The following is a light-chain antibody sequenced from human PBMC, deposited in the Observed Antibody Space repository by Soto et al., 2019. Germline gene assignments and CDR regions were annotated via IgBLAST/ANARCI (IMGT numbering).Light chain of an antibody. V-gene: IGKV3-15*01. CDR2: GAS. CDR1: QTVSSN. CDR3: QQYNNWPIT. Sequence: IVRTQSPATLSLSTGERATLSCRASQTVSSNLAWYQQKPGQAPRLLIFGASTRATGIPARFSGSGSGTEFTLTISSLQSEDFAVYYCQQYNNWPITFGQGTRLEI. J-gene: IGKJ5*01.